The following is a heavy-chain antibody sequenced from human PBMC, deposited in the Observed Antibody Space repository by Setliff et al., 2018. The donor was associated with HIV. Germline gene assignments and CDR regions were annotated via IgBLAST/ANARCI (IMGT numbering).Heavy chain of an antibody. V-gene: IGHV3-7*01. Sequence: GGSLRLSCAASGFTVSRNHMSWVRQAPGKGLEWVANIKQDGSEKYYVDSVRGRFTISRDNAKNSLYLQINSLRVEDTAVYYCARWWAYGDYGGFDPWGQGTLVTVSS. CDR3: ARWWAYGDYGGFDP. CDR2: IKQDGSEK. CDR1: GFTVSRNH. J-gene: IGHJ5*02. D-gene: IGHD4-17*01.